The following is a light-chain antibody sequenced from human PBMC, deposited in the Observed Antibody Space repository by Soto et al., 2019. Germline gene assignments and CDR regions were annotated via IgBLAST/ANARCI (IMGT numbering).Light chain of an antibody. CDR2: DVS. V-gene: IGLV2-14*01. CDR3: SSYTTSSTYV. Sequence: SVLTQPASVSGSPGQSITISCTGTSSDIGGYHYVSWYQQYPGKAPKVMIYDVSNRPSGVSNRFSGSKSGNTASLTISGLQAEDEADYYCSSYTTSSTYVFGTGTKVTVL. J-gene: IGLJ1*01. CDR1: SSDIGGYHY.